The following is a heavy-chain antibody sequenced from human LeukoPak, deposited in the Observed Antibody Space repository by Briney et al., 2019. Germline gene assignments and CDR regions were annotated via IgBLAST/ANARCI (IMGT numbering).Heavy chain of an antibody. Sequence: GGSLRLSCAASGFTFSTYGMHWVRQAPGKRLEWVAVTWYDGSYKYYGDSVKGRFTISRDNSKNTLYPQMASLRVEDTAVYYCARQFDGSHPNAFDIWGQGTMVTVSS. V-gene: IGHV3-33*01. D-gene: IGHD1-26*01. CDR2: TWYDGSYK. CDR3: ARQFDGSHPNAFDI. J-gene: IGHJ3*02. CDR1: GFTFSTYG.